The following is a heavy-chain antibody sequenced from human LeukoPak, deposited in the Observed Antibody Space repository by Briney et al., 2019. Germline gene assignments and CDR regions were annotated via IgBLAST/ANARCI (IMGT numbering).Heavy chain of an antibody. CDR3: ARLAAMVTDY. V-gene: IGHV3-48*04. Sequence: GRSLRLSCAASGFTFSSYSMNWVRQAPGKGLEWVSYISSSSSTIYYADSVKGRFTISRDNAKNSLYLQMNSLRAEDTAVYYCARLAAMVTDYWGQGTLVTVSS. CDR1: GFTFSSYS. CDR2: ISSSSSTI. D-gene: IGHD5-18*01. J-gene: IGHJ4*02.